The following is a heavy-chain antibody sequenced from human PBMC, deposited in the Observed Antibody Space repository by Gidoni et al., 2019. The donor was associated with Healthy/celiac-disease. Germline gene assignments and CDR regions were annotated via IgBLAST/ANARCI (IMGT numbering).Heavy chain of an antibody. Sequence: GGLVKPGGSLRLSCAASGFTFSSYRMNWVRQAPGKGLEWVSSISSSSSYIYYADSVKGRFTISRDNAKNSLYLQMNSLRAEDTAVYYCARGRGRYGSGSYSTHYYYYGMDVWGQGTTVTVSS. J-gene: IGHJ6*02. V-gene: IGHV3-21*01. D-gene: IGHD3-10*01. CDR2: ISSSSSYI. CDR3: ARGRGRYGSGSYSTHYYYYGMDV. CDR1: GFTFSSYR.